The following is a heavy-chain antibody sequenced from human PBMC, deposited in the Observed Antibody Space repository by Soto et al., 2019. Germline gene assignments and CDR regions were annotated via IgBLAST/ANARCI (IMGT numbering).Heavy chain of an antibody. V-gene: IGHV1-69*02. D-gene: IGHD1-26*01. J-gene: IGHJ4*02. CDR3: ARGGWELLTFDY. CDR1: GGTFSSYT. CDR2: IIPILGIA. Sequence: QVQLVQSGAEVKKPGSSVKVSCKASGGTFSSYTISWVRQAPGQGLEWMGRIIPILGIANYAQKFQGRVTITADKSTSTPYMELSSLRSEDTAVYYCARGGWELLTFDYWGQGTLVTVSS.